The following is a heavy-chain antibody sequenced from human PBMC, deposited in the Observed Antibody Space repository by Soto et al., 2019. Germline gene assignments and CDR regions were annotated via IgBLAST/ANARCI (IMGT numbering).Heavy chain of an antibody. Sequence: GESLKISCKGSGYSFTSYWISWVRQMPGKGLEWMGRIDPSDSYTNYSPSFQGHVTISADKSISTAYLQWSSLKASDTAMYYCARPSYDYVWGSYPRDAFDIWGQGTMVTVSS. CDR2: IDPSDSYT. CDR3: ARPSYDYVWGSYPRDAFDI. V-gene: IGHV5-10-1*01. D-gene: IGHD3-16*02. CDR1: GYSFTSYW. J-gene: IGHJ3*02.